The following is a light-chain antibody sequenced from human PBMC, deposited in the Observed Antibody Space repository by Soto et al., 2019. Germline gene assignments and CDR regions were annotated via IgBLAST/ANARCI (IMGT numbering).Light chain of an antibody. CDR3: SSYTSSRIWV. J-gene: IGLJ3*02. Sequence: QSALTQPASVSGSSGQSITISCTGTSSDVGGHNYVSWYQQYPGKAPKLLIYQVSNRPSGVSKRFSGSKSGNTASLTSSGLQAEDEADYYCSSYTSSRIWVFGGGTKLTVL. V-gene: IGLV2-14*01. CDR2: QVS. CDR1: SSDVGGHNY.